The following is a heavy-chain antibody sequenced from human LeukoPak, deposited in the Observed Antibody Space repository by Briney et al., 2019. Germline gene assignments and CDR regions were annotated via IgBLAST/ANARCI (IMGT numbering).Heavy chain of an antibody. D-gene: IGHD3-10*01. CDR1: GGSISSYY. V-gene: IGHV4-59*01. CDR2: IYYSGST. Sequence: SETLSLTCTVSGGSISSYYWSWIRQPPGKGLEWIGYIYYSGSTNYNPSLKSRVTISVDTSKNQFSLKVTSVTAADTAVYYCARQALWFGDHPGVDYWGQGTLVTVSS. CDR3: ARQALWFGDHPGVDY. J-gene: IGHJ4*02.